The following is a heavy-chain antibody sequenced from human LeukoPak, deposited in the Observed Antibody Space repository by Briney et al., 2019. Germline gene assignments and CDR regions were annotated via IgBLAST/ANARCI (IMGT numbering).Heavy chain of an antibody. CDR2: ISAYNGNT. J-gene: IGHJ6*03. CDR1: GYTFTSYG. V-gene: IGHV1-18*01. Sequence: GASVKVSCKASGYTFTSYGISWVRQAPGQGLEWMGWISAYNGNTNYAQKLQGRVTMTTDTSTSTAYMELRSLRSDDTAVYYCARADSSGYYFGNYYYYMDVWGKGTTVTVSS. CDR3: ARADSSGYYFGNYYYYMDV. D-gene: IGHD3-22*01.